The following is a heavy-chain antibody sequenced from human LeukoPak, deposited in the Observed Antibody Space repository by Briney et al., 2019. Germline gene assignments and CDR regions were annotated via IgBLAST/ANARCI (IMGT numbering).Heavy chain of an antibody. J-gene: IGHJ4*02. CDR2: INTNSGGT. D-gene: IGHD3-22*01. CDR3: ARDLLRDYYDSSGLY. Sequence: ASVKVSCKASGYTFTGYYMHWVRQAPGQGLEWMGWINTNSGGTNYAQKFQGRVTMTRDTSISTAYMELSRLRSDDTAVYYCARDLLRDYYDSSGLYWGQGTLVTVSS. CDR1: GYTFTGYY. V-gene: IGHV1-2*02.